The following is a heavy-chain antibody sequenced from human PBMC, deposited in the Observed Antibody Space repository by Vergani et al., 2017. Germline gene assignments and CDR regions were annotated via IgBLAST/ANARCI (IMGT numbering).Heavy chain of an antibody. V-gene: IGHV7-4-1*02. CDR3: ARAPLGDWYFDL. J-gene: IGHJ2*01. CDR2: INTKTGNP. Sequence: QVQLAQSGAEVKQPGASVKVSRKASGYTFTAYYMHWVRPAPGQGLELMRSINTKTGNPTYAQGFTGRFVFSLDTSVSTAYLQISSLKAEDTAVYYCARAPLGDWYFDLWGRGTLVTVSA. D-gene: IGHD3-16*01. CDR1: GYTFTAYY.